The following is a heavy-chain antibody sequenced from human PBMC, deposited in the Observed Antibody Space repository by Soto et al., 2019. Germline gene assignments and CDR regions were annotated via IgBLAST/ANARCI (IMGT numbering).Heavy chain of an antibody. CDR2: ILHDGSAE. CDR1: GFTFTSYG. Sequence: LRLSCAASGFTFTSYGMDWVRQAPGKGLEWMALILHDGSAEYYADSVKGRFTISRDNSKNTLYLQMNSLRAEDTAVYYCARSRDGYSFYFYYGMDGWGQGTTVTGSS. V-gene: IGHV3-30*03. J-gene: IGHJ6*02. D-gene: IGHD4-4*01. CDR3: ARSRDGYSFYFYYGMDG.